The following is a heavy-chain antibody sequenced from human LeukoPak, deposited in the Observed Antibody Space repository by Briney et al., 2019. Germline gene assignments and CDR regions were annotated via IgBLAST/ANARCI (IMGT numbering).Heavy chain of an antibody. CDR1: GFTFSSYW. J-gene: IGHJ4*02. Sequence: GGSLRLSCAASGFTFSSYWMSWVRQAPGEGLEWVAKINQDGTEKAYVDSVRGRFTISRDNAKNSLFLQMNSLRAEDTAVYYCAKQIKQLWLPFDYWGQGTLVTVSS. V-gene: IGHV3-7*03. D-gene: IGHD5-18*01. CDR2: INQDGTEK. CDR3: AKQIKQLWLPFDY.